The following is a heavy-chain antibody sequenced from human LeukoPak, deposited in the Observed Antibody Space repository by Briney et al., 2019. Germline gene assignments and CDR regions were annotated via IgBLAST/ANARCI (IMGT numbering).Heavy chain of an antibody. D-gene: IGHD2-2*01. V-gene: IGHV4-4*07. CDR3: AVGNCPTTSCYPGVAFDI. CDR1: GGSISGYH. Sequence: PSETLSLTCNVSGGSISGYHWSWIRQPAGKGLEWIGRFYVSGSTNYNPSLQSRVTISVDTSKNQFSLKLTSVTAADTAVYYCAVGNCPTTSCYPGVAFDIWGQGTMVTVSS. J-gene: IGHJ3*02. CDR2: FYVSGST.